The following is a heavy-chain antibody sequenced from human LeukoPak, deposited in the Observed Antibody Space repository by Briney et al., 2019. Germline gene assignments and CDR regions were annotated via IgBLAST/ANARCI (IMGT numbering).Heavy chain of an antibody. CDR3: ASALYYYYMDV. CDR2: IHYTGTT. CDR1: GASISSGGHY. Sequence: SETLSLTCTVSGASISSGGHYWSWIRQHPGEGLEWIGYIHYTGTTNNNPSLKSRVSISLDTSKNHFSLKLSSVSAADTAVYYCASALYYYYMDVWGKGTTVTVSS. J-gene: IGHJ6*03. V-gene: IGHV4-31*03.